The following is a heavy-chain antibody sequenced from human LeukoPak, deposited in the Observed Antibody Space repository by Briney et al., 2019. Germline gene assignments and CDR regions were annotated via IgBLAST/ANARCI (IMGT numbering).Heavy chain of an antibody. J-gene: IGHJ4*02. Sequence: SETLPLTCTVSGGSISSYYWSWIRQPPGKGLEWIGYIYYSGSTNYNPSLKSRVTISVDTSKNQFSLKLSSVTAADTAVYYCARAPGGGDFDNGGQETLVTVSS. D-gene: IGHD3-10*01. V-gene: IGHV4-59*01. CDR1: GGSISSYY. CDR3: ARAPGGGDFDN. CDR2: IYYSGST.